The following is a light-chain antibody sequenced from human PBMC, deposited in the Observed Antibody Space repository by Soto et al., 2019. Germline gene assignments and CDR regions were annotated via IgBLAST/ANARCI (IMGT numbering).Light chain of an antibody. CDR3: QHRSNWPGT. V-gene: IGKV3D-20*02. J-gene: IGKJ1*01. CDR1: QSVSSSY. Sequence: EIVLTQSPGTLSLSPGERATLSCRASQSVSSSYLSWYQQKPGQAPRLLIYGASSRATGIPDRFSGSGSGTDFTLTISSLEPEDSAVYYCQHRSNWPGTFGQGTKVDIK. CDR2: GAS.